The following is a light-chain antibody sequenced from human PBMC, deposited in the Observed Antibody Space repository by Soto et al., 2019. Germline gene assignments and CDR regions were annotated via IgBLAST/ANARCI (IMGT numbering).Light chain of an antibody. Sequence: DIQMTQSPSAMSASVGDRVTITCRASQGISNYLAWFQQKPGKVPKRLIYAASSLQSGVPSRFSGSGSATAFTLTISTLQPEDFATYYCLQHNLYPRALTFGQGTKVEI. CDR1: QGISNY. V-gene: IGKV1-17*03. J-gene: IGKJ1*01. CDR3: LQHNLYPRALT. CDR2: AAS.